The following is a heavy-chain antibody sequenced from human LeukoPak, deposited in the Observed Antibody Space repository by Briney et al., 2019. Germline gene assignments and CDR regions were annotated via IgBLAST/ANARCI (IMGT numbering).Heavy chain of an antibody. V-gene: IGHV4-59*11. J-gene: IGHJ4*02. CDR2: IYYSGTI. CDR3: ARKPGNKYGIFDS. D-gene: IGHD2/OR15-2a*01. CDR1: GGSINSHY. Sequence: SETLSLTCTVSGGSINSHYWSWIRQPPGRGLEWIGYIYYSGTINYNPSLKGRVTISVDTSKNQFSLSLSSVTAADTAVYYCARKPGNKYGIFDSWGQGALVTVSS.